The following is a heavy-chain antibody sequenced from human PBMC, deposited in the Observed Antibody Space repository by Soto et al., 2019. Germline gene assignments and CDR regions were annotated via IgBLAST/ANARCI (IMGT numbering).Heavy chain of an antibody. CDR1: AGSISSYY. CDR3: ERARRGSTAMVDS. Sequence: SETLSLTCVVSAGSISSYYWSWIRQPPGKGLEWIGYIYYSGSTNYNPSLKSRVTISVDTSKNQFSLKLSSVTAADTAVYYCERARRGSTAMVDSWGQGTLVTVSS. J-gene: IGHJ4*02. V-gene: IGHV4-59*01. D-gene: IGHD5-18*01. CDR2: IYYSGST.